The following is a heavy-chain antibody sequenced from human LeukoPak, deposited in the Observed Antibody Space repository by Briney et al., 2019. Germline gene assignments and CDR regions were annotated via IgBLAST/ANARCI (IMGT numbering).Heavy chain of an antibody. Sequence: ASVKVSCKASGYTFTGYYMHWVRQAPGQGLEWMGWINPNSGGTNYAQKFQGRVTMTRGTSISTAYMELSRLRSDDTAVYYCARGYGGNSALSDYWGQGTLVTVSS. CDR3: ARGYGGNSALSDY. CDR1: GYTFTGYY. D-gene: IGHD4-23*01. V-gene: IGHV1-2*02. J-gene: IGHJ4*02. CDR2: INPNSGGT.